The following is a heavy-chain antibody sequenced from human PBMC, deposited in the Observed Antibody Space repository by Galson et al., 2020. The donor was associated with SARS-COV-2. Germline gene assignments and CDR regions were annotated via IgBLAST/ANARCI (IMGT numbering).Heavy chain of an antibody. V-gene: IGHV3-30-3*01. CDR1: GFTFSSYA. CDR3: ARTGGSYMDY. D-gene: IGHD1-26*01. CDR2: ISYDGSNK. J-gene: IGHJ4*02. Sequence: GESLKISCAASGFTFSSYAMHWVRQAPGKGLEWVAVISYDGSNKYYADSVKGRFTISRDNSKNTLYLQMNSLRAEDTAVYYCARTGGSYMDYWGQGTLVTVFS.